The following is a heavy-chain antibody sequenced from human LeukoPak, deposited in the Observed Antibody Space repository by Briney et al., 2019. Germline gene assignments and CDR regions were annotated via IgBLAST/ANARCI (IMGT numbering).Heavy chain of an antibody. CDR1: GGSFSGYY. J-gene: IGHJ4*02. D-gene: IGHD3-10*01. Sequence: SETLSLTCAVYGGSFSGYYWSWIRQPPGKGLEWIGEINHSGSTNYNPPLKSRVTISVDTSKNQFSLKLSSVTAADTAVYYCARGYGSGNFDYWGQGTLVTVSS. V-gene: IGHV4-34*01. CDR3: ARGYGSGNFDY. CDR2: INHSGST.